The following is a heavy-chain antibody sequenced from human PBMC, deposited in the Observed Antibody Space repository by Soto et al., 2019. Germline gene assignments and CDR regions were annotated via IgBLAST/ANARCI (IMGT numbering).Heavy chain of an antibody. CDR1: GGSISSYY. V-gene: IGHV4-59*01. Sequence: SETLSLTCTVTGGSISSYYWSWIRQPPGKGLEWIGYIYYSGSTNYNPSLKSRVTISVDTSKNQFSLKLSSVTAADTAVYYCARPHYDFWSVLNTLEAGDPGGQGTPVPVS. D-gene: IGHD3-3*01. CDR3: ARPHYDFWSVLNTLEAGDP. CDR2: IYYSGST. J-gene: IGHJ5*02.